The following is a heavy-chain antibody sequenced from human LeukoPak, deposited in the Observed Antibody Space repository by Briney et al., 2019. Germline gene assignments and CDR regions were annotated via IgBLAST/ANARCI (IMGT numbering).Heavy chain of an antibody. V-gene: IGHV4-59*12. J-gene: IGHJ4*02. CDR2: IYYSGST. D-gene: IGHD3-10*01. Sequence: SETLSLTCTVSGGSISSYYWSWIRQPPGKGLEWIGYIYYSGSTNYNPSLKSRVTISVDTSKNQFSLKLSSVTAADTAVYYCAREGSGSGSYYNNRYWGQGTLVTVSS. CDR1: GGSISSYY. CDR3: AREGSGSGSYYNNRY.